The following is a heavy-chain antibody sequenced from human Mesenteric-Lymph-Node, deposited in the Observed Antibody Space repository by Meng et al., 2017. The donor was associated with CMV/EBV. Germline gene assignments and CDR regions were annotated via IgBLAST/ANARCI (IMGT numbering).Heavy chain of an antibody. D-gene: IGHD2/OR15-2a*01. Sequence: SRDPVTSYDINWVRQATGQGLEWMGWMNPKSGETGYAQKFQGRVTMTRDTSTDTDYMELRSLTSEDTAVYYCANFNLVSPQGYIDNWGPGTLVTVSS. V-gene: IGHV1-8*01. CDR3: ANFNLVSPQGYIDN. CDR2: MNPKSGET. J-gene: IGHJ4*02. CDR1: RDPVTSYD.